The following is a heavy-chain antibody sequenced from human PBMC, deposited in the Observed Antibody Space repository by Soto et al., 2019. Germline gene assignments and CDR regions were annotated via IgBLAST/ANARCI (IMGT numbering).Heavy chain of an antibody. CDR3: ARRDIAAAEERDY. D-gene: IGHD6-13*01. CDR1: GGSISSSSYY. CDR2: IYYSGST. J-gene: IGHJ4*02. Sequence: SETLSLTCTVSGGSISSSSYYWGWIRQPPGKGLEWIGSIYYSGSTYYNPSLKSRVTISVDTSKNQFSLKLSSVTAADTAVYYCARRDIAAAEERDYWGQGTLVTVSS. V-gene: IGHV4-39*01.